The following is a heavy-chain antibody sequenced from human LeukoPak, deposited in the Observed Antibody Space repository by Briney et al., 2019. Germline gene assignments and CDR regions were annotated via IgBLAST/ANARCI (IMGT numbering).Heavy chain of an antibody. Sequence: GESLKISCKGSGYSFTSYWIGWVRQMPGKGLEWMGIIYPGDSDTRYSPSFQGQVTISADKSISTAYLQGSSLKASDTAMYYCARPRWDDSSGYYYVGYWGQGTLVTVSS. J-gene: IGHJ4*02. V-gene: IGHV5-51*01. CDR3: ARPRWDDSSGYYYVGY. D-gene: IGHD3-22*01. CDR2: IYPGDSDT. CDR1: GYSFTSYW.